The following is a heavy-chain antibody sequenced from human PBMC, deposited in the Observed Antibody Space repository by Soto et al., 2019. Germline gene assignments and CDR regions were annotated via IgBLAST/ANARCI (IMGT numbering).Heavy chain of an antibody. J-gene: IGHJ6*02. CDR2: VYYSGAT. CDR3: ARYSSSWYSSGMDV. Sequence: QVQLQESGPGLVKPSETLSLTCTVSGDSVSSDIYYWSWIRQPPGKGLEWIGYVYYSGATNYNPSLKSRVTILVDTSKNQFSLKLSSVTAADTAVYYCARYSSSWYSSGMDVWGQGTTVTVSS. CDR1: GDSVSSDIYY. D-gene: IGHD6-13*01. V-gene: IGHV4-61*01.